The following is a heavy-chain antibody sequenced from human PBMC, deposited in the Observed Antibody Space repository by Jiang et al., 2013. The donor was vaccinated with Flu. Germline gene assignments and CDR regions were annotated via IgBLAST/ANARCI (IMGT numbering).Heavy chain of an antibody. J-gene: IGHJ4*02. CDR2: INHSGST. CDR1: GGSFSDYY. D-gene: IGHD5-18*01. CDR3: ARAPTNSYGFFKVSQSFDY. V-gene: IGHV4-34*01. Sequence: LLKPSETLSLTCAVYGGSFSDYYWGWVRQPPGKGLEWIGQINHSGSTNYKPSLKSRVTMSVDTSKNQFSLKLSSVTAADTAVYYCARAPTNSYGFFKVSQSFDYWGQGTLVTVSS.